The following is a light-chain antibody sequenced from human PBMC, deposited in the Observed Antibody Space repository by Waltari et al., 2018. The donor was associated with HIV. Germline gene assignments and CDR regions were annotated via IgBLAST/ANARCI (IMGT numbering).Light chain of an antibody. CDR1: SSDVGGYNY. Sequence: QSALTQPPSASGSPGQSVTISCTGSSSDVGGYNYVSWYQQYPGKAPKLMISEVTKRPSGVPDRFAGSKSGNTASLTVSGLRAEDEAEYYCSSYAGNSILVFGGGTKLTVL. CDR3: SSYAGNSILV. J-gene: IGLJ2*01. V-gene: IGLV2-8*01. CDR2: EVT.